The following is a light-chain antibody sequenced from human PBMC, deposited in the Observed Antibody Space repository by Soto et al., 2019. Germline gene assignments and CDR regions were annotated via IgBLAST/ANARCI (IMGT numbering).Light chain of an antibody. CDR2: DVT. J-gene: IGLJ3*02. V-gene: IGLV2-14*03. CDR1: SSDVGAYNY. CDR3: SSYTTSSTLV. Sequence: QSALTQPASVSESPGQSITISCTGTSSDVGAYNYVSWYQQHPGKAPKLMIYDVTNRPSGVSNRFSGSKSGNTASLTISGLQAEDEADYSCSSYTTSSTLVFGGGTKLTVL.